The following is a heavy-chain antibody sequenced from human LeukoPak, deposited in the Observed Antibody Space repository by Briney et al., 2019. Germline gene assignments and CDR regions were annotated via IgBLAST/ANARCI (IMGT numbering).Heavy chain of an antibody. CDR3: AREDATMVLSLDY. Sequence: GGSLRLSCVASGFTFRSYAMSWVRQAPGKGLEWVSAISGSGGSTYYADSVKGRLTISRDNSKNTLYVQMTSLRAEDTAVYYCAREDATMVLSLDYWGQGALVTVSS. CDR2: ISGSGGST. CDR1: GFTFRSYA. V-gene: IGHV3-23*01. J-gene: IGHJ4*02. D-gene: IGHD5-18*01.